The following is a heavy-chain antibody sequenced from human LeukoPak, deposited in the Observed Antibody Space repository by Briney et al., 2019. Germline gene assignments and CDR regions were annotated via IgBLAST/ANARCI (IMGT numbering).Heavy chain of an antibody. D-gene: IGHD2-15*01. V-gene: IGHV4-34*01. CDR3: AICSGGSCYPATLDY. Sequence: SETLSLTCAVYGGSFSGYYWSWIRQPPGEGLEWIGEINHSGSTNYNPSLKSRVTISVDTSKNQFSLKLSSVTAADTAVYYCAICSGGSCYPATLDYWGQGTLVTVSS. CDR2: INHSGST. J-gene: IGHJ4*02. CDR1: GGSFSGYY.